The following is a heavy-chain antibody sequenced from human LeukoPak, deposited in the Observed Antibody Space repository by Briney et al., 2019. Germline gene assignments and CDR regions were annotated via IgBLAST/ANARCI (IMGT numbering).Heavy chain of an antibody. CDR1: GGSISSYY. CDR3: ARDLGSSWYLYSAHFDP. J-gene: IGHJ5*02. D-gene: IGHD6-13*01. Sequence: SETLSLTCTVSGGSISSYYWSWIRQPAGKGPEWIGRIYTSGSTNYNPSLKSRVTMSVDTSKNQFSLKLSSVTAADTAVYYCARDLGSSWYLYSAHFDPWGQGTLVTVSS. CDR2: IYTSGST. V-gene: IGHV4-4*07.